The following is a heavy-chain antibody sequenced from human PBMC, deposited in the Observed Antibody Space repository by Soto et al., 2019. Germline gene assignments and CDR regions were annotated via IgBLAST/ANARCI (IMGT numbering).Heavy chain of an antibody. CDR1: GGTFSSYA. Sequence: ASVKVSCKASGGTFSSYAISWVRQAPGQGLEWMGGIIPIFGTANYAQKFQGRVTITADESTSTAYMELSSLRSEDTAVYYCAREIYYGSGDPYYYYYGMDVWGQGTTVTVS. CDR3: AREIYYGSGDPYYYYYGMDV. V-gene: IGHV1-69*13. J-gene: IGHJ6*02. CDR2: IIPIFGTA. D-gene: IGHD3-10*01.